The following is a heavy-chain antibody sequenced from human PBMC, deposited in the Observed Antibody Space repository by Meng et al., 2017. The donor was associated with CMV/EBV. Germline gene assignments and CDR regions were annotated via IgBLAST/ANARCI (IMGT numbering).Heavy chain of an antibody. Sequence: GGSLRLSCAASGFTFSSYAMHWVRQAPGKGLEWVSYISSSSSTIYYADSVKGRFTISRDNAKNSLYLQMNSLRAEDTAVYYCARGVEGFDYWGQGTLVTVSS. J-gene: IGHJ4*02. CDR1: GFTFSSYA. V-gene: IGHV3-48*04. CDR3: ARGVEGFDY. CDR2: ISSSSSTI.